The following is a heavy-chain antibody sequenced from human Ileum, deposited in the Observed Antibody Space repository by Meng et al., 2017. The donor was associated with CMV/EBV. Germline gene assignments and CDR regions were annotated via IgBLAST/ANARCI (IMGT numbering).Heavy chain of an antibody. V-gene: IGHV3-30*04. CDR2: ISYDGSNK. D-gene: IGHD3-3*01. CDR3: ARGTYYDFWSGYYTGGYFDY. Sequence: GESLKISCAASEFTFSSYAMHWVRQAPGKGLEWVAVISYDGSNKYYADSVKGRFTISRDNSKNTLYLQMNSLRAEDTAVYYCARGTYYDFWSGYYTGGYFDYWGQGTLVTVSS. CDR1: EFTFSSYA. J-gene: IGHJ4*02.